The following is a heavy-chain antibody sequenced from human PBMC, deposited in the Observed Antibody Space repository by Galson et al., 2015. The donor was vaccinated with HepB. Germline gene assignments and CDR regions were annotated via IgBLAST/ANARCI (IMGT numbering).Heavy chain of an antibody. Sequence: ETLSLTCSVSGVSMSTRGYYWGWIRQSPGKGLEWIGSVSYSGSASYNPSLKGRVTISADTSKNQFSLELRSVTAADTTVYFCARETVYFSWAFDSSGQGTLVTVSS. CDR3: ARETVYFSWAFDS. CDR2: VSYSGSA. CDR1: GVSMSTRGYY. V-gene: IGHV4-39*02. D-gene: IGHD3-9*01. J-gene: IGHJ4*01.